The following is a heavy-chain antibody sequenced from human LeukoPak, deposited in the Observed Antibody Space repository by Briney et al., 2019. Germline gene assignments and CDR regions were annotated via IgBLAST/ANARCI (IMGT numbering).Heavy chain of an antibody. CDR2: ISGSGGST. CDR3: ARDRQQSLAPHPD. CDR1: GFTFSSYA. V-gene: IGHV3-23*01. Sequence: GGSLRLSCAASGFTFSSYAMSWVRQAPGKGLEWVSAISGSGGSTYYADSVKGRFTISRDNSKNTLYLQMNSLRAEDTAVYYCARDRQQSLAPHPDWGQGTLVTVSS. J-gene: IGHJ4*02. D-gene: IGHD6-19*01.